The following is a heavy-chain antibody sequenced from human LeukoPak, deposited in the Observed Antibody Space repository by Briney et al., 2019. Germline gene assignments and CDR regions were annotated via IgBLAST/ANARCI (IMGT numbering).Heavy chain of an antibody. Sequence: RGSLRLSCAASGFTFSGSAMHWVRQASGKGLEWVGRIRSKANNYATAYAASVKGRFTISRDDSKNTAYLQMNSLRAEDTAVYYCASGWYYDFWSGYPLGNYWGQGTLVTVSS. V-gene: IGHV3-73*01. J-gene: IGHJ4*02. CDR3: ASGWYYDFWSGYPLGNY. CDR2: IRSKANNYAT. CDR1: GFTFSGSA. D-gene: IGHD3-3*01.